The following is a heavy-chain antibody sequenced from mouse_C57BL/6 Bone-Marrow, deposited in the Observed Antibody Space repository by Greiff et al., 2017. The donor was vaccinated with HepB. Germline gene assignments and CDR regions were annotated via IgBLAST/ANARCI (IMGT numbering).Heavy chain of an antibody. V-gene: IGHV1-87*01. Sequence: QVQLQQSGPELARPWASVKISCQAFYTFSRRVHFAFRDTNYWMQWVKQRSGQGLGWSGAIYPGNGDTSYNQKFKGKATLTADKSSSTGYMQLSSLTSEDSAVYYCACVQSVYGYNWYVDVWGTGTTVTVSS. J-gene: IGHJ1*03. D-gene: IGHD2-2*01. CDR1: YTFSRRVH. CDR2: GQGLGWSG. CDR3: SEDSAVYYCACVQSVYGYNWYVDV.